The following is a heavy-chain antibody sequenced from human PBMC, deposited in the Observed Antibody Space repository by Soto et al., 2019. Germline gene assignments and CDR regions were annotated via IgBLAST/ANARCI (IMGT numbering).Heavy chain of an antibody. CDR3: ARNKAFYYGNSGD. D-gene: IGHD3-22*01. J-gene: IGHJ4*02. V-gene: IGHV5-10-1*01. Sequence: GESLKISCKGSGYSFTSYWISWVRQMPGKGLEWMGRIDPSDSYTNYSPSFQGHVTMSADKSINTAYLQWSSLRASDSAMYYCARNKAFYYGNSGDWGQGSLVTVSS. CDR1: GYSFTSYW. CDR2: IDPSDSYT.